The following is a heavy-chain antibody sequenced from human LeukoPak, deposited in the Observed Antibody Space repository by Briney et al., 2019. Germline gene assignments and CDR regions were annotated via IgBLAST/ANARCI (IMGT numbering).Heavy chain of an antibody. Sequence: PGGSLRLSCAASGFTVSSNYMSWVRQGPGKGLDWVSIIYNGGGTYYADSVKGRFTISRDNSKNTLYLQMNSLRVEDTAIYYCARSHSTSWYWYDYWGQGTLVTVSS. CDR3: ARSHSTSWYWYDY. D-gene: IGHD6-13*01. V-gene: IGHV3-53*01. J-gene: IGHJ4*02. CDR1: GFTVSSNY. CDR2: IYNGGGT.